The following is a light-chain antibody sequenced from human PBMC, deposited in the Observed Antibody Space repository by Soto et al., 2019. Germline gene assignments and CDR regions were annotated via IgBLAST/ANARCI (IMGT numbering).Light chain of an antibody. CDR1: QSVNSN. CDR3: QQYGSSP. CDR2: GAS. Sequence: EIVMTQSPATLSVSPGERATLSCRASQSVNSNLAWYQQKPGQAPRFLIYGASSRATGIPDRFSGSGPGTDFTLTISKLEPEDFAVYYCQQYGSSPFGGGTKVDIK. J-gene: IGKJ4*01. V-gene: IGKV3-20*01.